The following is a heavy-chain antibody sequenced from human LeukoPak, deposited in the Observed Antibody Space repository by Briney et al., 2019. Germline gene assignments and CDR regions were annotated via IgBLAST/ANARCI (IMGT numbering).Heavy chain of an antibody. Sequence: GGSLRLSCAASGFTVSSNYMSWVRQASGKGLDWSQVIYSGGSTYYADSVKGRFTISRDNSKNTLYLQMNSLRAEDTAVYYCARVTMVRGVISFDYWGQGTLVTVSS. D-gene: IGHD3-10*01. V-gene: IGHV3-66*01. CDR1: GFTVSSNY. CDR3: ARVTMVRGVISFDY. CDR2: IYSGGST. J-gene: IGHJ4*02.